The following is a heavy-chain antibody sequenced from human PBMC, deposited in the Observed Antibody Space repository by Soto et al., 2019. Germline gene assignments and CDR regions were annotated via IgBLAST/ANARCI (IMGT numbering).Heavy chain of an antibody. J-gene: IGHJ6*02. CDR2: VHHSWGS. V-gene: IGHV4-59*08. CDR3: ARQGFGALHGLVDV. CDR1: GGSISSYY. Sequence: QVQLQESGPGLVKPSETLSLSCTVSGGSISSYYWSWIRRPPGKGMEWIGYVHHSWGSTYNPSLQSRVAISLDTSKSPFSLKLTSVTATDTAVYYCARQGFGALHGLVDVCGQGTTVTVSS. D-gene: IGHD3-10*01.